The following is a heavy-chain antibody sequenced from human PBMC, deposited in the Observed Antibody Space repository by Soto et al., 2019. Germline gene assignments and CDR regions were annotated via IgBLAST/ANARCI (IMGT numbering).Heavy chain of an antibody. D-gene: IGHD6-13*01. CDR2: IYYSGST. V-gene: IGHV4-39*01. CDR3: AILSSVSIAAGQYYYGMDV. Sequence: SETLSLTCTVSGGSISSSSYYWGWIRQPPGKGLEWIGSIYYSGSTYYNPSLKSRVTISVDTSKNQFSLQLSSVTATDTAVYKCAILSSVSIAAGQYYYGMDVCGQGHTVTVSS. J-gene: IGHJ6*02. CDR1: GGSISSSSYY.